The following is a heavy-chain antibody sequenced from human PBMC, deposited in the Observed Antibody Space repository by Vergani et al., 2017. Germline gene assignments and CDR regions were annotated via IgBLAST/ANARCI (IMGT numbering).Heavy chain of an antibody. Sequence: EVQLVESGGGLVQPGGSLRLSCAASGFTFSSYWMSWVRQAPGKGLEWVANIKQDGSAKYYVDSVKGRFTISRDNAKNSLYLQMNSLRAEDTAVYYCASFWGRGKGTMVRGVRGVWGQGTTVTVSS. V-gene: IGHV3-7*01. CDR3: ASFWGRGKGTMVRGVRGV. CDR2: IKQDGSAK. D-gene: IGHD3-10*01. CDR1: GFTFSSYW. J-gene: IGHJ6*02.